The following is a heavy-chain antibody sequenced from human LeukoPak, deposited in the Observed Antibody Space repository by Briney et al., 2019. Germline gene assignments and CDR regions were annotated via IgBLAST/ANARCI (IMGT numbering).Heavy chain of an antibody. D-gene: IGHD3-10*01. J-gene: IGHJ6*03. CDR3: ARDPTEYYYYYYYMDV. CDR2: INPNSGGT. V-gene: IGHV1-2*02. Sequence: ASVKVSCKASGYTFTSYGISWVRQAPGQGLEWMGWINPNSGGTNYAQKFQGRVTMTRDTSISTAYMELSRLRSDDTAVYYCARDPTEYYYYYYYMDVWGKGTTVTVSS. CDR1: GYTFTSYG.